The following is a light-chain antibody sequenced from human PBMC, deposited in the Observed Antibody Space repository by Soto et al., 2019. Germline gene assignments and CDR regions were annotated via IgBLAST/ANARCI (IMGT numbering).Light chain of an antibody. J-gene: IGKJ3*01. Sequence: EIGMTQAPAPLSVSPGEKTPLSCRASQTVSSNLAWYQQKPGQAPRLLIYGASNRATGIPARFSGSGSGTEFTLTISSLQSEDFAVYYCQQYSNWLFTFGRGTKVEIK. V-gene: IGKV3-15*01. CDR3: QQYSNWLFT. CDR2: GAS. CDR1: QTVSSN.